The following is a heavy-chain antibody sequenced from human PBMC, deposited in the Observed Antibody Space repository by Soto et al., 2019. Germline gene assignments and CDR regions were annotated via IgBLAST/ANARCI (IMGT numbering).Heavy chain of an antibody. J-gene: IGHJ3*02. V-gene: IGHV1-2*02. Sequence: AEVTCKESGYTLTGYYMRWVRQATGQGLEWMGCINPNSGDTNYAQKFQGRVTMTRDTSISTAYMELSTLRSDDTAVYYCARDSLTGRQDSLDILGQGTMV. CDR2: INPNSGDT. CDR3: ARDSLTGRQDSLDI. D-gene: IGHD1-20*01. CDR1: GYTLTGYY.